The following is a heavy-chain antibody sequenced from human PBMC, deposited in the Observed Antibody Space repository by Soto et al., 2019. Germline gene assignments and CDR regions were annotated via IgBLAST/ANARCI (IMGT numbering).Heavy chain of an antibody. Sequence: GGSLRLSCAASGSTVSSNYMSWVRQAPGKGLEWVSVIYSGGSTYYADSVRGRFTISRDNSKNTLYLQMNSLRAEDTAVYYCAGITYYDVWSAGYWGQGTLVTVSS. CDR3: AGITYYDVWSAGY. V-gene: IGHV3-53*01. CDR2: IYSGGST. CDR1: GSTVSSNY. J-gene: IGHJ4*02. D-gene: IGHD3-3*01.